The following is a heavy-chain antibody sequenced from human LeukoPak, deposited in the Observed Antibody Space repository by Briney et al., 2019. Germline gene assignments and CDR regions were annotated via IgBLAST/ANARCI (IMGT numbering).Heavy chain of an antibody. Sequence: SGNTGYAQKFQGGVTMTRNTSISTAYMELSSLRSEDTAVYYCARGGNLQWLVRNYYYGMDVWGQGTTVTVSS. D-gene: IGHD6-19*01. J-gene: IGHJ6*02. CDR2: SGNT. CDR3: ARGGNLQWLVRNYYYGMDV. V-gene: IGHV1-8*01.